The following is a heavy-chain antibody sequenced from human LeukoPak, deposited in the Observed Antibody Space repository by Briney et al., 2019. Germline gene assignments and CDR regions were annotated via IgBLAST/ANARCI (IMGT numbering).Heavy chain of an antibody. CDR3: ARERCGGDCYTAWRYYFDY. CDR1: GGSISSGDYY. J-gene: IGHJ4*02. Sequence: SETLSLTCTVSGGSISSGDYYWSWIRQPPGKGLEWIGYIYYSGSTYYNPPLKSRVTISVDTSKNQFSLKLSSVTAADTAVYYCARERCGGDCYTAWRYYFDYWGQGTLVTVSS. D-gene: IGHD2-21*02. V-gene: IGHV4-30-4*01. CDR2: IYYSGST.